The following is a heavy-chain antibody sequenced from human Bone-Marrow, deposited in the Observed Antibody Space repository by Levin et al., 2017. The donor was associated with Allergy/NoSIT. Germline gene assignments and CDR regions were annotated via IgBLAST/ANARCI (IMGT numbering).Heavy chain of an antibody. CDR1: GGSISSGDYY. CDR3: ARALRVVVVGFVDY. J-gene: IGHJ4*02. Sequence: SQTLSLTCTVSGGSISSGDYYWSWIRQPPGKGLEWIGYIYYSGSTYYNPSLKSRVTISVDTSKNQFSLKLSSVTAADTAVYYCARALRVVVVGFVDYWGQGTLVTVSS. V-gene: IGHV4-30-4*01. CDR2: IYYSGST. D-gene: IGHD2-15*01.